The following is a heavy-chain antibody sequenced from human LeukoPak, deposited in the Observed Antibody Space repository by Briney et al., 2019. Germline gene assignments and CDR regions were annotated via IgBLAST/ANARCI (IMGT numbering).Heavy chain of an antibody. CDR3: AKDWGDYVYAATDTDY. Sequence: SVEVSCKASGGTFSSYAISWVRQAPGQGLEWMGGIIPIFGTANYAQKFQGRVTITADESTSTAYMELSSLRSEDTAVYYCAKDWGDYVYAATDTDYWGQGTLVTVSS. V-gene: IGHV1-69*13. CDR2: IIPIFGTA. CDR1: GGTFSSYA. D-gene: IGHD4-17*01. J-gene: IGHJ4*02.